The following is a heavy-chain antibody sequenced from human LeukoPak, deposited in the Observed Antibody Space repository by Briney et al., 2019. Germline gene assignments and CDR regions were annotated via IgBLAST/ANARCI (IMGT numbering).Heavy chain of an antibody. V-gene: IGHV1-46*01. J-gene: IGHJ4*02. CDR3: ARDQEGFDY. CDR1: GYTFTSNY. CDR2: IYPRDGST. Sequence: ASVKVSCKASGYTFTSNYIHWVRQAPGQGLGWMGMIYPRDGSTSYAQKFQGRVTVTRDTSTSTVHMELSGLRSEDTAVYYCARDQEGFDYWGQGTLVTVSS.